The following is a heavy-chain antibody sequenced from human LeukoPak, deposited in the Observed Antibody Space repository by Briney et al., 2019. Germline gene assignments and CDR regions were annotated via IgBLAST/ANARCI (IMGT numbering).Heavy chain of an antibody. D-gene: IGHD4-17*01. CDR2: IYSGGST. Sequence: GGSLRLSCAASGFTVSSNYMNWVRRAPGKGLEWVSVIYSGGSTYYADSVKGRFTISRDNSKNTLYLQMNSLRAEDTAVYYCAREAVTRNYFDYWGQGTLVTVFS. CDR3: AREAVTRNYFDY. CDR1: GFTVSSNY. J-gene: IGHJ4*02. V-gene: IGHV3-53*01.